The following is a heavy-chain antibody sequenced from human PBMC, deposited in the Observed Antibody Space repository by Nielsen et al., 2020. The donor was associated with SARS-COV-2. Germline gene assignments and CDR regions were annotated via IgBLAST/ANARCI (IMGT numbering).Heavy chain of an antibody. CDR1: GFNIRGYW. Sequence: GESLKISCVVSGFNIRGYWMTWVRQAPGKGLEWVGNIKLDGSEKYYVDSVKGRFTISRDNARNTLYLQMNSLRVEDTAVYYCARDAIVLPAFDIWGQGTMVTVSS. V-gene: IGHV3-7*01. D-gene: IGHD1-26*01. CDR3: ARDAIVLPAFDI. CDR2: IKLDGSEK. J-gene: IGHJ3*02.